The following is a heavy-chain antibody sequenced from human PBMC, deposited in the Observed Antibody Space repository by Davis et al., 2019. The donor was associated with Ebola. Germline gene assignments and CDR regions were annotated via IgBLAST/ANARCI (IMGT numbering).Heavy chain of an antibody. J-gene: IGHJ4*02. V-gene: IGHV1-69*06. CDR1: GCTFSSYS. CDR3: ARDIVGDGSGGY. CDR2: IIPIFGTA. Sequence: SVTVSCKASGCTFSSYSISWVRQAPGQGLEWVGGIIPIFGTANYAQKFQGRVTITADKSTSTAYMALSSLRSEDTAVYYCARDIVGDGSGGYWGQGTLVTVSS. D-gene: IGHD5-24*01.